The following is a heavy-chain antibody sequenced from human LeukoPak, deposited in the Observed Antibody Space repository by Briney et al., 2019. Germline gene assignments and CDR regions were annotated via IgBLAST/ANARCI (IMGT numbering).Heavy chain of an antibody. J-gene: IGHJ4*02. CDR3: ARIRMGATGIDY. Sequence: GASVKVSCKASGGTFSSYAISWVRQAPGQGLEWMGGIIPIFGTANYAQKFQGRVTITTDESTSTAYMELSSLRSEDTAVYYCARIRMGATGIDYWGQGTLVTVSS. CDR2: IIPIFGTA. CDR1: GGTFSSYA. V-gene: IGHV1-69*05. D-gene: IGHD1-26*01.